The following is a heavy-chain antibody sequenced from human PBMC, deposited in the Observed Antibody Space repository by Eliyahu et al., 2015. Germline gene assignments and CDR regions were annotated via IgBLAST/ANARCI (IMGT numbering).Heavy chain of an antibody. CDR2: IYTSGST. J-gene: IGHJ6*02. D-gene: IGHD3-3*01. Sequence: GLVKPSETLSLTCTVXGGXISSYXWSWIRXPAGKGLEWIGRIYTSGSTNYNPSLKSRVTMSVXTSKNQFSLKLSSVTAADTAVYYCARDCTYDFWSGYCQTGYYYGMDVWGQGTTVTVSS. V-gene: IGHV4-4*07. CDR3: ARDCTYDFWSGYCQTGYYYGMDV. CDR1: GGXISSYX.